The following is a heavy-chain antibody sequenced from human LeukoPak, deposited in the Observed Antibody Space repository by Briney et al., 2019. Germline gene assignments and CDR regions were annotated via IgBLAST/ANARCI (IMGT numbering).Heavy chain of an antibody. V-gene: IGHV4-39*01. CDR3: ARTVGTHRFDY. D-gene: IGHD4-23*01. Sequence: SGTLSLTCTVSGGSISSSDYYWGWIRQPPGERLEWIGTIYYNGNTYYNPSLQSRVIISADTSKNQFSLKVTSVTAPDTAVYYCARTVGTHRFDYWGQGILVTVSS. CDR1: GGSISSSDYY. J-gene: IGHJ4*02. CDR2: IYYNGNT.